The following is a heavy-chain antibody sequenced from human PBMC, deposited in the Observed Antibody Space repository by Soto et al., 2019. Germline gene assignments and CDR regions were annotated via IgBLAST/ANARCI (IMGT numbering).Heavy chain of an antibody. V-gene: IGHV3-30*04. CDR3: ARGPESGDF. CDR1: GFTFSTFS. Sequence: QVQLVESGGGVVQPGRSLRLSCATSGFTFSTFSMHWVRQAPGKGLEWVAHISYDGSEKDYADSAKGRFTISRDNSDNTLFLQMNSLTSEDTGVYYCARGPESGDFWGQGTLVTVPS. J-gene: IGHJ4*02. CDR2: ISYDGSEK. D-gene: IGHD1-26*01.